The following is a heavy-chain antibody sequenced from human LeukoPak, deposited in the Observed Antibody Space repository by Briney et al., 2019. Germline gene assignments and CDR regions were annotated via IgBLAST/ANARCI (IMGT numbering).Heavy chain of an antibody. CDR2: IYYSGST. D-gene: IGHD4-23*01. CDR3: ARHDYGGSDY. V-gene: IGHV4-59*08. J-gene: IGHJ4*02. CDR1: GGSISSYY. Sequence: SETLSLTCTVSGGSISSYYWSWIRQPPGKGLEWIGYIYYSGSTNYNPPLKSRVTISVDTSKNQFSLKLSSVTAADTAVYYCARHDYGGSDYWGQGTLVTVSS.